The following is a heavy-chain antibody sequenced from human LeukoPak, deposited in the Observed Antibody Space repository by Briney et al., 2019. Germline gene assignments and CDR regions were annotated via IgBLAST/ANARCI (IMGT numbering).Heavy chain of an antibody. Sequence: SETLSLTCTVSGGSISSGSYYWSWIRQPAGEGLEWIGRIYTSGSTNYNPSLKSRVTISVDTSKKQFSLKLSSVTAADTAVYYCARASNGSGSDYWGQGTLVTVSS. D-gene: IGHD3-10*01. J-gene: IGHJ4*02. V-gene: IGHV4-61*02. CDR2: IYTSGST. CDR1: GGSISSGSYY. CDR3: ARASNGSGSDY.